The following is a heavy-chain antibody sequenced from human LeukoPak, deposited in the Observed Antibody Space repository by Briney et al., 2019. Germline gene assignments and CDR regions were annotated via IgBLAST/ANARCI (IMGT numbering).Heavy chain of an antibody. D-gene: IGHD1-1*01. CDR3: ATSPGELEFDY. CDR2: INNDGRST. J-gene: IGHJ4*02. V-gene: IGHV3-74*01. Sequence: GGSLRLSCASSGFTFSFYWMHWVRQAPGKGLVWVSRINNDGRSTSYAGSVKGRFTISRDNAKNTLYLQMNSLRAEDTAIYYCATSPGELEFDYWGQGTLVTVSS. CDR1: GFTFSFYW.